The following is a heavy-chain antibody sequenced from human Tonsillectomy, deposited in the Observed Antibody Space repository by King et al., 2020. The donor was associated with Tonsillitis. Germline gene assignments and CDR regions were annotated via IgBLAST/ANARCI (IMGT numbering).Heavy chain of an antibody. CDR1: GYTFTGYY. CDR3: AGEGDTMVRGVDYYYGMDV. V-gene: IGHV1-2*02. Sequence: VQLVESGAEVKKPGASVKVSCKASGYTFTGYYMHWVRQAPGQGLEWRGWINPNSGGTNYAQKFQGRVTMTRDTSISTAYMELSRMRSDDTAVYYCAGEGDTMVRGVDYYYGMDVWGQGTTVTVSS. D-gene: IGHD3-10*01. CDR2: INPNSGGT. J-gene: IGHJ6*02.